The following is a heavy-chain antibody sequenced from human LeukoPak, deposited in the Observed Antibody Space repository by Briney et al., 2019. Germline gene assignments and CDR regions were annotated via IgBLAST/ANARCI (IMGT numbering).Heavy chain of an antibody. CDR1: GGTFSSYA. V-gene: IGHV1-69*13. CDR3: ASGEYCTNGVCYSAGNAFDI. CDR2: IIPIFGTA. J-gene: IGHJ3*02. Sequence: SVTVSCKASGGTFSSYAISWVRQAPGQGLEWMGGIIPIFGTANYAQKFQGRVTITADESTSTAYMELSSLRSEDTAVYYCASGEYCTNGVCYSAGNAFDIWGKGTMVTVSS. D-gene: IGHD2-8*01.